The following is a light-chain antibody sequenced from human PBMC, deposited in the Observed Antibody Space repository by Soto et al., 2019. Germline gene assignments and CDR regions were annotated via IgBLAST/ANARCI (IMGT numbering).Light chain of an antibody. Sequence: EVVLREWSGTRYLAPGERATLSCRARQVVSSNVAWYQQKPGQAPRLLIYDTSSRATGIPDRFSGSGSGTDFALTISRLEPEDFAVYYCQQYVSSPLTFGGGTKVDI. V-gene: IGKV3-20*01. CDR1: QVVSSN. J-gene: IGKJ4*01. CDR2: DTS. CDR3: QQYVSSPLT.